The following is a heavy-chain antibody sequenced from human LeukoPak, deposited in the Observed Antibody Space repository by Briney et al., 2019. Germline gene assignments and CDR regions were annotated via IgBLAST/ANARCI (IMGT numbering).Heavy chain of an antibody. Sequence: SETLSLTCTVSGGSISSSSYYWGWIRQPPGKGLEWIGSIYYSGSTYYNPSLKSRVTISVDTSKNQFSLKLSSVTAADTAVYYCAREVITMIVVVIKADAFDIWGQGTMVTVSS. CDR1: GGSISSSSYY. CDR2: IYYSGST. J-gene: IGHJ3*02. V-gene: IGHV4-39*07. D-gene: IGHD3-22*01. CDR3: AREVITMIVVVIKADAFDI.